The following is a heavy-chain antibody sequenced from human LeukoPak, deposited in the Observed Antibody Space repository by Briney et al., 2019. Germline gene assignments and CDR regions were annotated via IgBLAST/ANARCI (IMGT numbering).Heavy chain of an antibody. CDR2: INHSGST. Sequence: SETLSLTCAVYGGSFNGYSWSWIRQPPGKGLEWIGEINHSGSTNYNPSLKSRVTISVDTSKNQFSLKLSSVTAADTAVYYCARDCSSSSCYLDYWGQGTLVTVSS. J-gene: IGHJ4*02. CDR1: GGSFNGYS. V-gene: IGHV4-34*01. D-gene: IGHD2-2*01. CDR3: ARDCSSSSCYLDY.